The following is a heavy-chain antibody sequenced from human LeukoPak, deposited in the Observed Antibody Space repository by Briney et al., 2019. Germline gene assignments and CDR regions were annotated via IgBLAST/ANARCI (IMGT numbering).Heavy chain of an antibody. J-gene: IGHJ4*02. V-gene: IGHV3-23*01. Sequence: PGGSLRLSCAASGFTLSSYAMSWVRQAPGKGLEWVSLISGNAGSTYYAGSAKGRFTISRDITKNTLYLQMNSLRAEDTAVYYCAKDGLQFSEWLPPLGYWGQGTLVTVSS. CDR1: GFTLSSYA. CDR3: AKDGLQFSEWLPPLGY. CDR2: ISGNAGST. D-gene: IGHD3-3*01.